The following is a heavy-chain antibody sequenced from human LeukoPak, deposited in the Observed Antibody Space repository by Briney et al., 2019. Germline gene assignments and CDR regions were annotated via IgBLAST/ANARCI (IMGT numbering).Heavy chain of an antibody. CDR3: ARDRREMATTDAFDI. Sequence: ASVKVSCKASGYTFTSYYMHWVRQAHGQGLEWMGIINPSGGSTRYAQKFQGRVTMTRDTFTSTVYMELSSLRSEDTAVYYCARDRREMATTDAFDIWGQGTMVTVSS. J-gene: IGHJ3*02. CDR1: GYTFTSYY. V-gene: IGHV1-46*01. D-gene: IGHD5-24*01. CDR2: INPSGGST.